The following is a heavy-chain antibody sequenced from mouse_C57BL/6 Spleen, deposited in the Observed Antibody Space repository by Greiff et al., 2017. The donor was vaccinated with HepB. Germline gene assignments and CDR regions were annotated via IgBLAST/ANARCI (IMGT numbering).Heavy chain of an antibody. J-gene: IGHJ4*01. V-gene: IGHV1-42*01. CDR1: GYSFTGYY. CDR2: INPSTGGT. D-gene: IGHD1-1*01. Sequence: VQLQQSGPELVKPGASVEISCKASGYSFTGYYMNWVKQSPEKSLEWIGEINPSTGGTTYNQKFKAKATLTVDKSSSTAYMQLKSLTSEDSAVYYCARSDYYGSSSIAMDYWGQGTSVTVSS. CDR3: ARSDYYGSSSIAMDY.